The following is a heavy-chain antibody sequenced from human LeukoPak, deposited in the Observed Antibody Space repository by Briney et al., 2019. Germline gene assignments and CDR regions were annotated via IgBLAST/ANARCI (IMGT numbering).Heavy chain of an antibody. D-gene: IGHD5-12*01. J-gene: IGHJ4*02. V-gene: IGHV4-34*01. CDR3: ARRRGWLRPFDY. CDR1: GGSFSGYY. CDR2: INHSGST. Sequence: SETLSLTCAVYGGSFSGYYWSWIRQPPGKGLEWIGEINHSGSTNYNPSLKSRVTISVDTSKNQFSLKLSSVTAADTAVYYCARRRGWLRPFDYWGQGTLVTVSS.